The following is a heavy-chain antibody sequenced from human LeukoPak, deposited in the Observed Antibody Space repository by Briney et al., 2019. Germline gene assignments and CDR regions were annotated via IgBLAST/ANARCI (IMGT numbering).Heavy chain of an antibody. V-gene: IGHV1-2*02. D-gene: IGHD1-1*01. CDR3: GRDRHWNQGNFDY. J-gene: IGHJ4*02. CDR1: GYTITGYY. Sequence: ASVKVSCKAFGYTITGYYIHWVRQAPGQGLEWMGWINPNNGGTNSAQKFQGRVTMTRGTSIGTAYMELNRLTYDDTAMYYCGRDRHWNQGNFDYWGQGTLVTVSS. CDR2: INPNNGGT.